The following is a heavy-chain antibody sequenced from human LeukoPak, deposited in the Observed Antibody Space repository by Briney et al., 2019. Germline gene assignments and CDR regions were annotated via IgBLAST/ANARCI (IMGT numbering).Heavy chain of an antibody. CDR1: GYTFPSYF. V-gene: IGHV1-69*13. CDR3: ARTPSSSWFGEYVNYGMDV. D-gene: IGHD3-10*01. J-gene: IGHJ6*02. CDR2: IIPIFGTA. Sequence: TSVKVSCKASGYTFPSYFMHWVRQAPGQGLEWMGGIIPIFGTANYAQKFQGRVTITADESTSTAYTELSSLRSEDTAVYYCARTPSSSWFGEYVNYGMDVWGQGTTVTVSS.